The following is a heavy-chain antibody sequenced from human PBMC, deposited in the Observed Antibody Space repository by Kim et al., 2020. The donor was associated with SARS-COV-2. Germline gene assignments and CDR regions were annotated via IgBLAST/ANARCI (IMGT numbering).Heavy chain of an antibody. Sequence: GGSLRLSCAASGFTFSSYWMHWVRQAPGKGLVWVSRINSDGSSTSYADSVKGRFTISRDNAKNTLYLQMNSLRAEDTAVYYCARGHYDSSGGVPRAFDYWGQGTLVTVSS. J-gene: IGHJ4*02. V-gene: IGHV3-74*01. CDR2: INSDGSST. CDR3: ARGHYDSSGGVPRAFDY. CDR1: GFTFSSYW. D-gene: IGHD3-22*01.